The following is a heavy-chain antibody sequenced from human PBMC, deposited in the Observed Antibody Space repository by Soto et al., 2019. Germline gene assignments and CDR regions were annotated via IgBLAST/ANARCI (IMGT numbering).Heavy chain of an antibody. J-gene: IGHJ6*03. V-gene: IGHV3-30*04. CDR1: GFTFSSYA. Sequence: GGSLRLSCAASGFTFSSYAMHWVRQAPGKGLEWVAVISYDGSNKYYADSVKGRFTISRDNSKNTLYLQMNSLRAEDTAVYYCARDGLENLRGYSFMDVWGKGTTVTVSS. CDR3: ARDGLENLRGYSFMDV. CDR2: ISYDGSNK. D-gene: IGHD5-12*01.